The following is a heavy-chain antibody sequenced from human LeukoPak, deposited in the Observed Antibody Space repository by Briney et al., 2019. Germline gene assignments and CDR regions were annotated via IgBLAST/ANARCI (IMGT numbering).Heavy chain of an antibody. J-gene: IGHJ4*02. Sequence: GESLKISCKGSGYSFTSYWISWVRQMPGKGLEWMGRIDPSDSYTNYSPSFQGHVTISADKSISTAYLQWSSLKASDTAMYYCARQATNYDSSGYYSYYFDYWGQGTLVTVST. CDR2: IDPSDSYT. V-gene: IGHV5-10-1*01. CDR1: GYSFTSYW. D-gene: IGHD3-22*01. CDR3: ARQATNYDSSGYYSYYFDY.